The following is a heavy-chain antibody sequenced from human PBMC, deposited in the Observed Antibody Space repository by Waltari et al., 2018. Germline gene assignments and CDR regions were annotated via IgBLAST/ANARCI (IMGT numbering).Heavy chain of an antibody. CDR3: ASLIRGVPAALNYYYYMDV. D-gene: IGHD2-2*01. CDR2: ISYDGSNK. Sequence: QVQLVESGGGVVQPGRSLRLSCAASGFTFSSYAMHWVRQAPGKGLEWVAVISYDGSNKYYADSVKGRFTISRDNSKNTLYLQMNSLRAEDTAVYYCASLIRGVPAALNYYYYMDVWGKGTTVTISS. CDR1: GFTFSSYA. V-gene: IGHV3-30-3*01. J-gene: IGHJ6*03.